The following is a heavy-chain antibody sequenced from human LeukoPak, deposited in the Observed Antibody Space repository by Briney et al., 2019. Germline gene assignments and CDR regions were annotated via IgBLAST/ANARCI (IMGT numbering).Heavy chain of an antibody. J-gene: IGHJ4*02. Sequence: GGSLRLSCAASGFTFSNYWMHWVRQAPGKGLVWVSRINSDESSITYADSGKGRFTISRDNAKNTLYLQMNSLRAEDTAVYYCARDQGSGLIDSWGQGTLVTVSS. CDR3: ARDQGSGLIDS. CDR2: INSDESSI. D-gene: IGHD6-19*01. CDR1: GFTFSNYW. V-gene: IGHV3-74*01.